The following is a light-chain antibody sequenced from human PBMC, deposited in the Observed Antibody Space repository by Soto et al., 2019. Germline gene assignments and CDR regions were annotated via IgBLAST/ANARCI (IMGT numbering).Light chain of an antibody. CDR2: AAS. Sequence: DIPMTQSPSTRAAAVGDRVTSTCRASQSISNWLAWYQQKPGKAPKLLIYAASSLQSGVPSRFSGSGSGTDFTLTISSLQPEDFATYYCQQSYSTPPWTFGQGTKVDIK. V-gene: IGKV1-39*01. CDR3: QQSYSTPPWT. J-gene: IGKJ1*01. CDR1: QSISNW.